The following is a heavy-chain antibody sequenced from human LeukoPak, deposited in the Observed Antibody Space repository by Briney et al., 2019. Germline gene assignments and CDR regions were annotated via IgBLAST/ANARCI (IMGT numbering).Heavy chain of an antibody. J-gene: IGHJ5*02. V-gene: IGHV3-15*07. Sequence: GGSLRLSCATSGFTFSNAWMNWVRQAPGKGLEWVGRIRSNSDGGTIDYAAPVKGRFALSRDDSKNTLYLQMNSLQTEDTAVYYCATDFYGTTWGQGTLVTVSS. CDR1: GFTFSNAW. CDR3: ATDFYGTT. D-gene: IGHD2/OR15-2a*01. CDR2: IRSNSDGGTI.